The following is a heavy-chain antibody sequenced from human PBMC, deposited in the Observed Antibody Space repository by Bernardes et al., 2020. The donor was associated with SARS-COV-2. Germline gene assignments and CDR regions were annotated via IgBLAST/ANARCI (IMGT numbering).Heavy chain of an antibody. Sequence: GSLRLSCAASGFTFSSYWIHWVRQVPGRGLVWVSRIAGDGSGITYADSVKGRFTISRDNAKNSLYLQMNSLRAEDTAVYYCAGTSTTCCDYWGQGTLVTVSS. J-gene: IGHJ4*02. CDR3: AGTSTTCCDY. V-gene: IGHV3-74*03. CDR1: GFTFSSYW. CDR2: IAGDGSGI. D-gene: IGHD1-1*01.